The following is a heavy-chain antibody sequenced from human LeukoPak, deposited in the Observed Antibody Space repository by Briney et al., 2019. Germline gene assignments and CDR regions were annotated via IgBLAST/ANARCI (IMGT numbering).Heavy chain of an antibody. J-gene: IGHJ4*02. CDR2: IRYDGSNK. Sequence: AGGSLRLSCAASGFTFSSYGMHWVRQAPGKGLEWVAFIRYDGSNKYYADSVKGRFTISRDNSKNTLYLQMNSLRAEDTAVYYCAKDRSSWSDYWGQGTLVTVSS. D-gene: IGHD6-13*01. CDR3: AKDRSSWSDY. V-gene: IGHV3-30*02. CDR1: GFTFSSYG.